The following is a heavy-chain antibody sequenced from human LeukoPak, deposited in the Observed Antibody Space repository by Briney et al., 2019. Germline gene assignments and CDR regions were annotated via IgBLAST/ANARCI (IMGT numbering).Heavy chain of an antibody. Sequence: RGESLKISCKGSGYSFTSYWIGWVRQMPGKGLEWMGIIYPGDSDTRYSPSYQGQVTISADKSINTAYLQWSSLKASDTAMYYCARHEIRQAYSGSYFFLVYWGQGTLVTVSS. CDR2: IYPGDSDT. CDR3: ARHEIRQAYSGSYFFLVY. V-gene: IGHV5-51*01. CDR1: GYSFTSYW. J-gene: IGHJ4*02. D-gene: IGHD1-26*01.